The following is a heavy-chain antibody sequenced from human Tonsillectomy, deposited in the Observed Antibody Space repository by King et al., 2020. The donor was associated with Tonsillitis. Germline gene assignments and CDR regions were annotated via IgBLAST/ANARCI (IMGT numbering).Heavy chain of an antibody. V-gene: IGHV1-69*01. CDR1: GGTLSSYG. CDR2: IIPIFGTA. J-gene: IGHJ6*02. Sequence: QLVQSGAEVKKPGSSVKVSCKASGGTLSSYGINWVRRGPGQGLEWMGEIIPIFGTANHAQKFQGRVTITADESTSTAYMELSSLRAEDTAVYYCASNPVDTTMGNYYYYGMDVWGQGTTVTVSS. D-gene: IGHD5-18*01. CDR3: ASNPVDTTMGNYYYYGMDV.